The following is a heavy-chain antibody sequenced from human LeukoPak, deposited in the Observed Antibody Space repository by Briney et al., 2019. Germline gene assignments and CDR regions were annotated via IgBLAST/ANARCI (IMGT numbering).Heavy chain of an antibody. V-gene: IGHV4-34*01. CDR3: ARGQYCSTTTCYSARRYF. J-gene: IGHJ4*02. CDR1: GGAFSNYF. Sequence: SETLSLTCAVSGGAFSNYFWTWIRQPPGKGLEWIAEINDSGSTNSSSSLRSRVAISLDTSKNQFSLRLTSVTAADTAVYYCARGQYCSTTTCYSARRYFWGQGTLVTVSS. D-gene: IGHD2-2*01. CDR2: INDSGST.